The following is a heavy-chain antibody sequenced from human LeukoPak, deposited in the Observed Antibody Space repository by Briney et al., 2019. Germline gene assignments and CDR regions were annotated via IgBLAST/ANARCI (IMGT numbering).Heavy chain of an antibody. CDR1: GYTFTGYY. D-gene: IGHD3-10*01. CDR2: INPNSGGT. Sequence: ASVKVSCKASGYTFTGYYMHWVRQAPGQGLEWMGWINPNSGGTNYAQKFQGRVTMTRDTSMSTAYMELSRLRSDDTAVYYCARDGEYGSGSYSTDYFDYWGQGTLVTVSS. J-gene: IGHJ4*02. V-gene: IGHV1-2*02. CDR3: ARDGEYGSGSYSTDYFDY.